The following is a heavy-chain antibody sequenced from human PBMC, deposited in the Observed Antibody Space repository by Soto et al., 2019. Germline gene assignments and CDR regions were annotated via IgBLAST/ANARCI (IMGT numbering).Heavy chain of an antibody. CDR2: IIPILGIA. CDR3: KRFSSSYSFDY. D-gene: IGHD3-10*01. J-gene: IGHJ4*02. Sequence: ASVKVSCKASGGTFSSYTISWVRQAPGQGLEWMGRIIPILGIANYAQKFQGRVTITADKSTSTAYMEMSSLRSEDTAVYYCKRFSSSYSFDYWGQGPLVTFSS. CDR1: GGTFSSYT. V-gene: IGHV1-69*02.